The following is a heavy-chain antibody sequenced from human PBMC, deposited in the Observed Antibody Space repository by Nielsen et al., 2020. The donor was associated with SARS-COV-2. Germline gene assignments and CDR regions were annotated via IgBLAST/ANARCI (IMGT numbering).Heavy chain of an antibody. J-gene: IGHJ4*02. D-gene: IGHD5-12*01. CDR2: IIPIFGTA. Sequence: SVKVSCKASGGTFSSYAISWVRQAPGQGLEWMGGIIPIFGTANYAQKFQGRVTITADKSTSTAYMELSSLRSEDTAVYYCARERIVATITSRDFDYWGQGTLVTVSS. CDR3: ARERIVATITSRDFDY. V-gene: IGHV1-69*06. CDR1: GGTFSSYA.